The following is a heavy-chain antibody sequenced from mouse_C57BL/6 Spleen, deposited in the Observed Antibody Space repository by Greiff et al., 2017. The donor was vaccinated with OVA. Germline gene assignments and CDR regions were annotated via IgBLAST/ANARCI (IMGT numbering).Heavy chain of an antibody. V-gene: IGHV5-6*01. D-gene: IGHD2-2*01. Sequence: EVMLVESGGDLVKPGGSLKLSCAASGFTFSSYGMSWVRQTPDKRLEWVATISSGGSYTYYPDSVKGRFTISRDNAKNTLYLKVGSMEDEDTAMCYCGRQRGYDRGDARDYWGQGTSVTVSS. CDR2: ISSGGSYT. CDR1: GFTFSSYG. J-gene: IGHJ4*01. CDR3: GRQRGYDRGDARDY.